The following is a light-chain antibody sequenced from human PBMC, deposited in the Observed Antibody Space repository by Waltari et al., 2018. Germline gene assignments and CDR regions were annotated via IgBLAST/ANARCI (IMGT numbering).Light chain of an antibody. CDR1: QSISSTY. Sequence: EIVLTQSPGTLSLSPGERATLSCRASQSISSTYLAWYQQKPGQAPRPLMYGASNRATGIPDRFIGGGSGTDVTLTISRLESEDFAVYYCQRYDAGDSKCTFGHGTKVEIK. V-gene: IGKV3-20*01. CDR2: GAS. J-gene: IGKJ1*01. CDR3: QRYDAGDSKCT.